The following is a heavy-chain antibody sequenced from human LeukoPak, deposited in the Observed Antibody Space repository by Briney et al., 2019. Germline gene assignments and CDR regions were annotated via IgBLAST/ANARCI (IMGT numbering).Heavy chain of an antibody. D-gene: IGHD5-24*01. Sequence: GGSLRLSCAASGFSFSSVAMTWVRQAPGKGLEWVSTVTGSDDSTYYADSVKGRFTISRDNSKNTLYLQMNSLRAEDTAVYYCAKDFLEMATMNAVYRYFDYWGQGTLVTVSS. CDR1: GFSFSSVA. V-gene: IGHV3-23*01. J-gene: IGHJ4*02. CDR2: VTGSDDST. CDR3: AKDFLEMATMNAVYRYFDY.